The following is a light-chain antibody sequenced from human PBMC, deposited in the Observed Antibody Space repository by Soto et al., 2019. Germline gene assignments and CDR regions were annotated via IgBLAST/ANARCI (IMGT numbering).Light chain of an antibody. J-gene: IGKJ4*01. CDR3: QQYGSSQLT. CDR1: QTINNN. V-gene: IGKV3-15*01. Sequence: VMTQAPATLSVSPGERATLSCRASQTINNNIAWYQLKDGQVPRLLIYGASTRATDIPARFSGSGSGTEFTLTISSLQSEDFAEYHCQQYGSSQLTFGGGTKVDIK. CDR2: GAS.